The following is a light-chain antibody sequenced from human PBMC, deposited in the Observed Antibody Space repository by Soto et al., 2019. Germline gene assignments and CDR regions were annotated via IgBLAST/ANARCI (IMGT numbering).Light chain of an antibody. J-gene: IGKJ2*01. CDR2: GAS. Sequence: IGLTQSPGTLSLSPGERATLSCRARQTVSTTYFVWSQQRPGQAARLLISGASGWATGIPDMFSDSASRTGLTLTISRLESEDFDVCPCQQCGNARTFGQGTKLEIK. V-gene: IGKV3-20*01. CDR3: QQCGNART. CDR1: QTVSTTY.